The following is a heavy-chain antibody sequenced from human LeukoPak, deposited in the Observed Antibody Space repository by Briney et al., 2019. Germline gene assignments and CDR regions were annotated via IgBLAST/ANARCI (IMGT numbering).Heavy chain of an antibody. CDR3: ARDQSVVVMASDAFDI. V-gene: IGHV4-61*02. J-gene: IGHJ3*02. CDR1: GGSISSGSYY. CDR2: IYTSGST. Sequence: PSQTLSLTCTVSGGSISSGSYYWGWIRQPAGKGLEWIGRIYTSGSTNYNPSLKSRVTISVDTSKNQFSLKLSSVTAADTAVYYCARDQSVVVMASDAFDIWGQGTMVTVSS. D-gene: IGHD3-22*01.